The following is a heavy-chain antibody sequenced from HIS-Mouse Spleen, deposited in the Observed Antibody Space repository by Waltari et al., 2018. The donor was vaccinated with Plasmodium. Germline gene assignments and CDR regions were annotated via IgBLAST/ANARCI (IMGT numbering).Heavy chain of an antibody. Sequence: QVQLVESGGGVVQPGRSLRLSCAASGCTFSSYGMHWVRQAPGEGLEWVAVISYDGSNKYYADSVKGRFTISRDNSKNTLYLQMNSLRAEDTAVYYCAKDRRSSSWYVDYWGQGTLVTVSS. J-gene: IGHJ4*02. V-gene: IGHV3-30*18. D-gene: IGHD6-13*01. CDR1: GCTFSSYG. CDR3: AKDRRSSSWYVDY. CDR2: ISYDGSNK.